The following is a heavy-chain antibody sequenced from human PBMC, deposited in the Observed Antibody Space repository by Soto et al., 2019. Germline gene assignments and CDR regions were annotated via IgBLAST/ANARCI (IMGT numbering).Heavy chain of an antibody. D-gene: IGHD3-10*01. J-gene: IGHJ6*02. Sequence: SGPTLVNPTQPLTLTCTFSGFSLSTSGMCVSWIRQPPGKALEWLALIDWDDDKYYSTSLKTRLTISKDTSKNQVVLTMTNMDPVDTATYYCARLSFVFALGAPYYYYYGMDVWGQGTTVTVSS. CDR1: GFSLSTSGMC. CDR2: IDWDDDK. V-gene: IGHV2-70*01. CDR3: ARLSFVFALGAPYYYYYGMDV.